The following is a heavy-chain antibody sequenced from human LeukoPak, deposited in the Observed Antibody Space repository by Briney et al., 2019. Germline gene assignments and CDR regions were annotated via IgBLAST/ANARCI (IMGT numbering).Heavy chain of an antibody. Sequence: SETLSLTCTVSGGSITGYYWTWIRQSPGKGLEWIGYIYYSGSTSYIPSLKSRVTISIDTSKNQFSLNLSSVTAADTAVYYCARVPLRDCSSTSCLRYFYMDVWGKGTTVTVSS. CDR2: IYYSGST. J-gene: IGHJ6*03. CDR1: GGSITGYY. D-gene: IGHD2-2*01. CDR3: ARVPLRDCSSTSCLRYFYMDV. V-gene: IGHV4-59*13.